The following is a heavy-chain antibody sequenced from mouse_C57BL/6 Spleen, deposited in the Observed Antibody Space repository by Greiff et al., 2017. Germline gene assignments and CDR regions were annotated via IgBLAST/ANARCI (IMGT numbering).Heavy chain of an antibody. CDR2: IYPGSGST. Sequence: LQQPGAELVKPGASVKMSCKASGYTFTSYWITWVKQRPGQGLEWIGVIYPGSGSTNYNEKFKSKATLTVDTSSSTAYMQLISLTSEDSAVYYCARDGYGNSAWFAYWGLGTLVTVSA. CDR3: ARDGYGNSAWFAY. V-gene: IGHV1-55*01. J-gene: IGHJ3*01. D-gene: IGHD2-1*01. CDR1: GYTFTSYW.